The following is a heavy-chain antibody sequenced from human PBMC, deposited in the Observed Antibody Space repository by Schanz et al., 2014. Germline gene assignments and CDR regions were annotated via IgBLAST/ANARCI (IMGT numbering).Heavy chain of an antibody. Sequence: QVQLQESGPGLVKPSQTLSLTCTVSGDSISSGGYYWSWIRQHPGKGLEWIGYISYSGVTYYNPSLKSRVTISMHTSKNQFSLKLSSVTAADTAVYYCALREKPYGPFASWGQGALVTVSS. V-gene: IGHV4-31*03. CDR1: GDSISSGGYY. CDR2: ISYSGVT. CDR3: ALREKPYGPFAS. D-gene: IGHD3-10*01. J-gene: IGHJ4*02.